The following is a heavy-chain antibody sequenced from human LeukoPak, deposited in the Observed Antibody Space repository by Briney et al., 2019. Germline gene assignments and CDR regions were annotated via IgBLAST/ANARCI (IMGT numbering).Heavy chain of an antibody. J-gene: IGHJ6*02. CDR1: GGSIRTDGSY. D-gene: IGHD1-26*01. CDR3: ARLFTRAWEYRYGMDV. CDR2: IYIDGIT. Sequence: SETPSLTCTVSGGSIRTDGSYWAWIRQPPGKGLEWIGSIYIDGITHYNSSLQSRVTLSIDTSKNHFSLRLTSVTAADTAVFYCARLFTRAWEYRYGMDVWGQGTAVTVSS. V-gene: IGHV4-39*02.